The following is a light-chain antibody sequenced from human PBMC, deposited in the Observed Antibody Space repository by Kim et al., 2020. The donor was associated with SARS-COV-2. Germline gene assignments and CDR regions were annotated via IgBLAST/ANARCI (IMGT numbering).Light chain of an antibody. CDR2: GAS. V-gene: IGKV3-20*01. CDR1: QSVSSSY. CDR3: QQYGNSPHT. Sequence: PGERATLSCRASQSVSSSYLAWYQQKPGQAPRLLIYGASSRATGVPDRFSDSGSGTDFTLTITRLEPEDFAVYYCQQYGNSPHTFGQGTKVDIK. J-gene: IGKJ1*01.